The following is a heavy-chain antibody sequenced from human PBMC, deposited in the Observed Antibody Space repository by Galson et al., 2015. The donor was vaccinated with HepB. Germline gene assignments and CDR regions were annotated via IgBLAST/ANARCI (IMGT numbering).Heavy chain of an antibody. CDR3: ARDPRFRETNYMDV. J-gene: IGHJ6*03. D-gene: IGHD3-10*01. CDR2: INWNGGSI. Sequence: SLRLSCAASGFTFGDYGMSWVRQAPGKGLEWVSGINWNGGSIGYADSVKGRFTISRDNAKNSLYLQMNSLRAEDTALYHCARDPRFRETNYMDVWGQGTTVTVSS. CDR1: GFTFGDYG. V-gene: IGHV3-20*01.